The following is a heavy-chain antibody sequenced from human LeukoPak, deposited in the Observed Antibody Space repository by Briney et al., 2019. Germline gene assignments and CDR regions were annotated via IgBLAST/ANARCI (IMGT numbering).Heavy chain of an antibody. CDR2: ISAYNGNT. CDR3: ARDIGDSDLSNWFDP. D-gene: IGHD2-21*02. V-gene: IGHV1-18*01. CDR1: GYTFTSYG. Sequence: ASVKVSCKASGYTFTSYGISWVRQAPGQGPEWMGWISAYNGNTNYAQKLQGRVTMTTDTSTSTAYMELRSLRSDDTAVYYCARDIGDSDLSNWFDPWGQGTLVTVSS. J-gene: IGHJ5*02.